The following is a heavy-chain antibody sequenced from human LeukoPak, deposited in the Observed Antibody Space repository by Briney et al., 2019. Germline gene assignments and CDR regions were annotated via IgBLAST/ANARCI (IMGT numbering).Heavy chain of an antibody. J-gene: IGHJ5*02. CDR1: GYTFTGYY. Sequence: ASVKVSCKASGYTFTGYYMHRVRQAPGQGLEWMGWINPNSGGTNYAQRFQGRVTMTRDTSISTAYMELSRLRSDDTAVYYCARDSGTFSWYYYGSGAPNNWFDPWGQGTLVTVSS. CDR2: INPNSGGT. V-gene: IGHV1-2*02. CDR3: ARDSGTFSWYYYGSGAPNNWFDP. D-gene: IGHD3-10*01.